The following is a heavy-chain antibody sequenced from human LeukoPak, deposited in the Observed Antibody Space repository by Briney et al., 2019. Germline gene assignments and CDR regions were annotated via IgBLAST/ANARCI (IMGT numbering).Heavy chain of an antibody. J-gene: IGHJ4*02. CDR3: ARPADRDWLWLAFDY. V-gene: IGHV1-69*01. CDR2: IIPIFGTA. CDR1: GGTFSSYA. D-gene: IGHD3/OR15-3a*01. Sequence: GASVKVSCKASGGTFSSYASSWVRQAPGQGLEWMGGIIPIFGTANCAQKFQGRVTITADESTSTAYMELSRLRSEDTDVYYCARPADRDWLWLAFDYWGQGTLVTVSS.